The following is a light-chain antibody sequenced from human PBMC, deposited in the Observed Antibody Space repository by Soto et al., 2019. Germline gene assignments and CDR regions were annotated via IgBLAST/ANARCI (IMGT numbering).Light chain of an antibody. CDR1: SSNIGSNT. CDR3: AAWDDSLSAYV. V-gene: IGLV1-44*01. J-gene: IGLJ1*01. Sequence: QSVLTQPPSASGTPGQRVTISCSGVSSNIGSNTVNWFQQLPGAAPKLFIYSSDQRPSGVPDRISGPKSGTSASLAISGLQSEDEADYYCAAWDDSLSAYVFGTGTKLTVL. CDR2: SSD.